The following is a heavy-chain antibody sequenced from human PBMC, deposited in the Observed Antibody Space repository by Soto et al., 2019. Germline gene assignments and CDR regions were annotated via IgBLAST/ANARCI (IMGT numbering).Heavy chain of an antibody. CDR3: ATDLPWHYYGFDS. V-gene: IGHV3-23*01. CDR1: GFTFGRYA. J-gene: IGHJ4*02. CDR2: ISGSGGST. D-gene: IGHD1-26*01. Sequence: GGSLRLSCAASGFTFGRYAMSWVRRAPGKGLEWVSVISGSGGSTYYADSVKGRFTISRDKSKNTLFLQMNRLRAEATALYFCATDLPWHYYGFDSWGQGTTVTVSS.